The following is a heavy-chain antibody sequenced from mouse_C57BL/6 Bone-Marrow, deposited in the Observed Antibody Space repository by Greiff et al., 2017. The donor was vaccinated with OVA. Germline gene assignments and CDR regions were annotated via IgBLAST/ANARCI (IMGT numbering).Heavy chain of an antibody. CDR3: ARISYYYGSHYFDY. J-gene: IGHJ2*01. Sequence: VQLQQPGAELVMPGASVKLSCKASGYTFTSYWMHWVKQRPGQGLEWIGEIDPSDSYTNYNQKFKGKSTLTVDKSSSTAYMQLSSLTSEDSAVYYCARISYYYGSHYFDYWGQGTTLTVAS. D-gene: IGHD1-1*01. V-gene: IGHV1-69*01. CDR1: GYTFTSYW. CDR2: IDPSDSYT.